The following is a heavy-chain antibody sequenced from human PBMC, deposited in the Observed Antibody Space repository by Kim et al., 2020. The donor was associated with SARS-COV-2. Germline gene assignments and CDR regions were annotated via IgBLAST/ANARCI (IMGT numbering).Heavy chain of an antibody. J-gene: IGHJ5*02. Sequence: SETLSLTCTVSGGSISSSSYYWGWIRQPPRKGLEWIGSIYYSGSTYYNPSLKSRVTISVDTSKNQFSLKLSSVTAADTAVYYCARHGRFYGLAAYWFDPWGQGTLVTVSS. V-gene: IGHV4-39*01. CDR2: IYYSGST. CDR3: ARHGRFYGLAAYWFDP. D-gene: IGHD3-10*01. CDR1: GGSISSSSYY.